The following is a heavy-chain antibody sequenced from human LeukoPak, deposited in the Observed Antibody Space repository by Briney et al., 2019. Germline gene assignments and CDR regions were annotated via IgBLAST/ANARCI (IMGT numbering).Heavy chain of an antibody. CDR2: IYTSGST. D-gene: IGHD3-22*01. V-gene: IGHV4-4*07. Sequence: PSETLSLTCTVSGGSISSYYWSWIRQPAGKGLEWIGRIYTSGSTNYNPSLKSRVTMSVDTSKNQFSLKLSSATAADTAVYYCARAARYYETSNFDYWGQGTLVTVSS. CDR3: ARAARYYETSNFDY. CDR1: GGSISSYY. J-gene: IGHJ4*02.